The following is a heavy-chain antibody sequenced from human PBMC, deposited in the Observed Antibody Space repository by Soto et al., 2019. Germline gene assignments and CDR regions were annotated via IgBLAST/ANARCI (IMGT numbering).Heavy chain of an antibody. V-gene: IGHV3-30-3*01. D-gene: IGHD4-4*01. J-gene: IGHJ4*02. CDR1: GFTFSDFN. CDR2: LSYDGSNK. CDR3: ARTTVVTGTPEFDY. Sequence: QVQLVESGGGVVQPGRSLRLSCAASGFTFSDFNMHWVRQAPGKGLEWVAVLSYDGSNKYADSVKGRFTISRDNSMNTLYLQVNSLRTEDTAVYYCARTTVVTGTPEFDYRGQGTLVTVSS.